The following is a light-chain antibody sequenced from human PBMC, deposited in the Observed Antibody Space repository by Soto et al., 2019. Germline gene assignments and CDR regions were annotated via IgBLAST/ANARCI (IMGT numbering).Light chain of an antibody. CDR1: SSNIGAGFD. CDR2: DND. Sequence: QSVLTQPPPVSGAPGQRNIISCTGSSSNIGAGFDVHWYQHLPGTAPKLLVYDNDNRPSGLPARFSDSRSGTSASLAITSLQADDEADYYCQSYDNSLSGVVFGGGTKLTVL. CDR3: QSYDNSLSGVV. J-gene: IGLJ2*01. V-gene: IGLV1-40*01.